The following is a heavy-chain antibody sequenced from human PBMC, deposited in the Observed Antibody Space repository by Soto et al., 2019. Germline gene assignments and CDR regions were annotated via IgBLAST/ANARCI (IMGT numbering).Heavy chain of an antibody. CDR1: GYSFTSYW. Sequence: PGAAVKISCKGCGYSFTSYWIGWVRQMPGKGLEWMGIIYPGDSDTRYSPSFQGQVTISADKSISTAYLQWSSLKASDTAMYYCARTYDFRDYGMDVWGQGTTVTVSS. D-gene: IGHD3-3*01. V-gene: IGHV5-51*01. CDR3: ARTYDFRDYGMDV. CDR2: IYPGDSDT. J-gene: IGHJ6*02.